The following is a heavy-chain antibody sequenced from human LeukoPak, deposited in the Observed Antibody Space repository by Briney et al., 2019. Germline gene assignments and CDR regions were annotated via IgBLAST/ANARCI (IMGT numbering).Heavy chain of an antibody. CDR3: ARLKSRWPLNGFDY. CDR1: GYTFNTYW. V-gene: IGHV5-51*01. D-gene: IGHD5-24*01. Sequence: GESLKISCKGSGYTFNTYWIAWVRQMPGKGLEWMGIIYPGDSDTRYGPSFQGQVTISADKSTTTAYLQWSSLKASDTAMYYCARLKSRWPLNGFDYWGQGTLVTVSS. J-gene: IGHJ4*02. CDR2: IYPGDSDT.